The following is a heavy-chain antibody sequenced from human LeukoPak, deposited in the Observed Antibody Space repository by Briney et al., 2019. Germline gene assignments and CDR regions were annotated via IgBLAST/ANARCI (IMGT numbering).Heavy chain of an antibody. CDR1: GFTFSDYA. CDR2: IRSKAYGGTT. V-gene: IGHV3-49*03. CDR3: PRVDYGDYVAGFDC. Sequence: SLRLSCTASGFTFSDYAMSWFRQAPGKGLEWVGFIRSKAYGGTTEYAASVKGRFTISRDDSKSIASLQMNSLKTEDTAVYYCPRVDYGDYVAGFDCGGQGTLVTVSP. J-gene: IGHJ4*02. D-gene: IGHD4-17*01.